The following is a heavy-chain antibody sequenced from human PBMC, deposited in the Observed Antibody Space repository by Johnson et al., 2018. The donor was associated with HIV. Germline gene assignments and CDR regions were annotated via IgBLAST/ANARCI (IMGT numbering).Heavy chain of an antibody. D-gene: IGHD4-17*01. V-gene: IGHV3-66*02. CDR2: IGGSGGTT. Sequence: EVQLVESGGGVVQPGRSLRLSCAASGFTFSNAWMTWVRQAPGRGLEWVSTIGGSGGTTYYADSVQGRFTISRDNSKNTLYLQMNSLRAEDTAVYYCARSMTTVTVASDIWGQGTMVTVSS. J-gene: IGHJ3*02. CDR1: GFTFSNAW. CDR3: ARSMTTVTVASDI.